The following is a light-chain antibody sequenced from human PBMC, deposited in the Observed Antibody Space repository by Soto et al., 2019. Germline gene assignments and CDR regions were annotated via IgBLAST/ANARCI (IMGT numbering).Light chain of an antibody. CDR1: SSNIGAGYD. CDR3: QSYDSSLSVVV. Sequence: QLVLTQPPSVSGAPGQRVTISCTGSSSNIGAGYDVHWYQQLPGTAPKLLIYGNSNRPSGVPDRFSGFKSGTLGFLAITGLQAEDEADYYCQSYDSSLSVVVIGGGTKLTVL. J-gene: IGLJ2*01. CDR2: GNS. V-gene: IGLV1-40*01.